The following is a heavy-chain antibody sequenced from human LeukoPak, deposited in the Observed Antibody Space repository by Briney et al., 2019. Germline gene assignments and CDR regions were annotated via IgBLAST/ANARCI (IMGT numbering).Heavy chain of an antibody. V-gene: IGHV3-74*01. Sequence: GGSPRLSCAASGFTFSDYWMHWVRHDRGKGLVWVSRINSDGSSTSYADSVKGRFTISRDNAKNTLYLQMNSLRAEDTAVYYCARNGYSYGYGSDYWGQGTLVTVSS. CDR1: GFTFSDYW. CDR2: INSDGSST. D-gene: IGHD5-18*01. CDR3: ARNGYSYGYGSDY. J-gene: IGHJ4*02.